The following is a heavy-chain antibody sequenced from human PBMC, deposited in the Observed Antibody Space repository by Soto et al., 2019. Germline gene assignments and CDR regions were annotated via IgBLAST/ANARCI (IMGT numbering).Heavy chain of an antibody. Sequence: GASVKVSCKVSGYTPTELSMHWVRQAPGKGLEWMGGFDPEDGETIYAQKFQGRVTMTEDTSTDTAYMELSSLRSEDTAVYCCATRGGYCSGGSCYPLSPAEYFQHWGQGTLVTVSS. D-gene: IGHD2-15*01. J-gene: IGHJ1*01. CDR2: FDPEDGET. CDR1: GYTPTELS. CDR3: ATRGGYCSGGSCYPLSPAEYFQH. V-gene: IGHV1-24*01.